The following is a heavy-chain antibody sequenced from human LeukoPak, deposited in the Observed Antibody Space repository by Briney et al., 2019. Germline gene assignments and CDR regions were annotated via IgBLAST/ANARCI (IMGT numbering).Heavy chain of an antibody. J-gene: IGHJ4*02. CDR1: GGTFSSYA. V-gene: IGHV1-69*06. CDR2: IIPIFGTA. CDR3: ARDSFYTGYDRGFGY. D-gene: IGHD5-12*01. Sequence: GASVKVSCKASGGTFSSYAISWVRQAPGQGLEWMGGIIPIFGTANYAQKFQGRVTITADKSTSTAYMELSSLRSEDTAVYYCARDSFYTGYDRGFGYWGQGTLVTVSS.